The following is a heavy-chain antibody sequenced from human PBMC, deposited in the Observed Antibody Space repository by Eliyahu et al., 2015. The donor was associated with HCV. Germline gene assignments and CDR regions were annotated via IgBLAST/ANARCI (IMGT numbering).Heavy chain of an antibody. D-gene: IGHD6-19*01. CDR3: ARLSVAANFFDY. V-gene: IGHV5-51*01. Sequence: EVQLVQSGAXVKKSGESLKISCKGSGXSFTNHWIGWVRQMPGKGLEWMGIIYPDDSETRYSPSFQGQVTISADKSISTAYLQWSSLKASDTAMYYCARLSVAANFFDYWGQGTLVTVSS. J-gene: IGHJ4*02. CDR1: GXSFTNHW. CDR2: IYPDDSET.